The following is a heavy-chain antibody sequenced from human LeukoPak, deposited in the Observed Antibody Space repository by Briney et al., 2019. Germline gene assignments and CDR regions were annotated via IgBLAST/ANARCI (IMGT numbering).Heavy chain of an antibody. CDR2: ISAYNGNT. Sequence: GASVKVSCKASGYTFTSYGISWVRQAPGQGLEWMGWISAYNGNTNYAQKLQGRVAMTTDTSTSTAYMELRSLRSDDTAVYYCARVSPSPRGVPYYFDYWGQGTLVTVSS. D-gene: IGHD2-2*01. V-gene: IGHV1-18*01. CDR3: ARVSPSPRGVPYYFDY. CDR1: GYTFTSYG. J-gene: IGHJ4*02.